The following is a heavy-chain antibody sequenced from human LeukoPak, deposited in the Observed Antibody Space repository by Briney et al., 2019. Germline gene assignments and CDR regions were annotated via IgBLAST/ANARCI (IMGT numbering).Heavy chain of an antibody. Sequence: GGSLRLSCAASGFTFDDYAMHWVRQTPGKGLEWVSGISWDSGDIGYADSVKGRFTISRDNSKNTLYLQMNSLRAEDTAVYYCARHGSITMVRGRLRYFYMDVWGKGTTVTISS. CDR1: GFTFDDYA. D-gene: IGHD3-10*01. J-gene: IGHJ6*03. CDR3: ARHGSITMVRGRLRYFYMDV. CDR2: ISWDSGDI. V-gene: IGHV3-9*01.